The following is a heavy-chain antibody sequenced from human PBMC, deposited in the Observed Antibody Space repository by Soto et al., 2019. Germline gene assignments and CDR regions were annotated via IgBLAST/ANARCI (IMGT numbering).Heavy chain of an antibody. V-gene: IGHV3-23*01. CDR1: GFTFSSYA. D-gene: IGHD1-1*01. J-gene: IGHJ4*02. Sequence: PGGSLRLSCAASGFTFSSYAMSWVRQAPGKGLEWVSAISGSGGSTYYADAVKGRFTISRDNAKNSLYLQMNSLRAEDTAVYYCARRGTTPFDYWGQGTLVPSPQ. CDR2: ISGSGGST. CDR3: ARRGTTPFDY.